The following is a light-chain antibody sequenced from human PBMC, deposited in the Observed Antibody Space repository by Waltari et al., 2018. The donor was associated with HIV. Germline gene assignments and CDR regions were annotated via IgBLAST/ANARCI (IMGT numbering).Light chain of an antibody. CDR1: NIGSKN. V-gene: IGLV3-9*01. Sequence: SYELTQPLSVSVALGPTARITCGGANIGSKNGHWYQQQPGQAPVLVIYRNTNRPSGIPERFSGSNSGNTATLTITRAQVGDEADYYCHVWDRATGVFGTGTTVTVL. CDR3: HVWDRATGV. J-gene: IGLJ1*01. CDR2: RNT.